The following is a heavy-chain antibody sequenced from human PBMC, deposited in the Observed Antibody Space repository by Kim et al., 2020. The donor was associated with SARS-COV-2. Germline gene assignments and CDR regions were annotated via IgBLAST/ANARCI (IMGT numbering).Heavy chain of an antibody. D-gene: IGHD6-19*01. CDR3: AKDQWVVAVAGQY. V-gene: IGHV3-23*01. Sequence: YADSGKGRFTISRDNSKNTLYLQMNSLRAEDTAVYYCAKDQWVVAVAGQYWGQGTLVTVSS. J-gene: IGHJ4*02.